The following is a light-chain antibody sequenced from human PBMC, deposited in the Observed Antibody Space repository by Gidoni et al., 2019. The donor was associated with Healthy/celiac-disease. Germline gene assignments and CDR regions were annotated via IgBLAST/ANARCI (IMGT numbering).Light chain of an antibody. CDR2: DVS. V-gene: IGLV2-14*01. J-gene: IGLJ2*01. Sequence: LTQPASVSGSPGQSITISCTGTSSDVGGYNYVSWYQQHPGKAPKLMIYDVSNRPSGVSNRFSGSKSGNTASLTISGLQAEDEADYYCSSYTSSSTQFGGGTKLTVL. CDR3: SSYTSSSTQ. CDR1: SSDVGGYNY.